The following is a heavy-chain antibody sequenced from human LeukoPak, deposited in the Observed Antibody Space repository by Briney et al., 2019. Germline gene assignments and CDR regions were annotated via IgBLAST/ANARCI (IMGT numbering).Heavy chain of an antibody. CDR2: INTNTGNP. D-gene: IGHD2-21*02. V-gene: IGHV7-4-1*02. Sequence: ASVTVSCTASGYTFTSYAMNWVRQAPGQGLEWMGWINTNTGNPTYAQGFTGRFVFSLDTSVSTAYLQISSLKAEDTAVYYCARGRRIVVVTAFGYWGQGTLVTVSS. CDR3: ARGRRIVVVTAFGY. CDR1: GYTFTSYA. J-gene: IGHJ4*02.